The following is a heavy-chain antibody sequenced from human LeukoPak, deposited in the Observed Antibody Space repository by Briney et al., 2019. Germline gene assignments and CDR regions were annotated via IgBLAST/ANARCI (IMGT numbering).Heavy chain of an antibody. CDR2: INPNSGGT. Sequence: ASVTVSCKASGYTFTGYYMHWVRQAPGQGGEWMGWINPNSGGTNYAQKFQGRVTMTRDTSISTAYMELSRLRSDDTAVYYCARVRGGYCSGGSCYPFDYWGQGTLVTVSS. CDR1: GYTFTGYY. V-gene: IGHV1-2*02. D-gene: IGHD2-15*01. CDR3: ARVRGGYCSGGSCYPFDY. J-gene: IGHJ4*02.